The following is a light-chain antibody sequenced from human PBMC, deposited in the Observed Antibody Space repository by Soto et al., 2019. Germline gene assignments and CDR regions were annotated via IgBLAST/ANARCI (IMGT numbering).Light chain of an antibody. Sequence: HSVLTQPPSASGTPGQTVTISCSGSSSNIGSNTVSWYQQLPGAAPTLLIYNDNERPSGVPDRFSGSKSGTSASLAISGLQSEDEADYYCAAWDETLIDVFGTGTKVTV. CDR1: SSNIGSNT. V-gene: IGLV1-44*01. CDR3: AAWDETLIDV. CDR2: NDN. J-gene: IGLJ1*01.